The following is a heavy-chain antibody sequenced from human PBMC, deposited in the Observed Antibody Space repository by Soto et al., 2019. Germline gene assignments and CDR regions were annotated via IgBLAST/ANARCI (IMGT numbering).Heavy chain of an antibody. Sequence: EVQLLESGGGLVQPGGSLRLSCAASGFTFSSYAMNWVRQAPGKGLEWVSVISGSGGSTYYADSVKGRFTISRDNSKNTLELQMNSLRTEDTAVYYCAKRATGTYFDYWGQGTLVTVSS. D-gene: IGHD1-1*01. J-gene: IGHJ4*02. CDR1: GFTFSSYA. V-gene: IGHV3-23*01. CDR2: ISGSGGST. CDR3: AKRATGTYFDY.